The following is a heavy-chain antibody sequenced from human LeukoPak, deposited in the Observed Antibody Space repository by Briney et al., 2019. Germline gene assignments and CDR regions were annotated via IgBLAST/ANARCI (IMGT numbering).Heavy chain of an antibody. J-gene: IGHJ4*02. D-gene: IGHD6-19*01. CDR3: ARALGSSAWNGRDY. V-gene: IGHV3-66*01. Sequence: GGSLRLSCAASGFTFSSNSMSWVRQAPGKGLEWVSIIYSGGSTYNADSVKGRFTISRDKSKNTLYLQMNSLRPEDTAVYYCARALGSSAWNGRDYRGQGTLVTVSS. CDR2: IYSGGST. CDR1: GFTFSSNS.